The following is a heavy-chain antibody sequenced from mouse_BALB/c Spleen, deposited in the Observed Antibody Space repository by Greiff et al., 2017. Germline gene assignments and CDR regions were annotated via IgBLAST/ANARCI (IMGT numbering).Heavy chain of an antibody. Sequence: EVNVVESGGGLVQPGGSLRLSCATSGFTFTDYYMSWVRQPPGKALEWLGFIRNKANGYTTEYSASVKGRFTISRDNSQSILYLQMNTLRAEDSATYYCARGDYGGAYWGQGTLVTVSA. V-gene: IGHV7-3*02. J-gene: IGHJ3*01. CDR2: IRNKANGYTT. CDR3: ARGDYGGAY. CDR1: GFTFTDYY. D-gene: IGHD2-4*01.